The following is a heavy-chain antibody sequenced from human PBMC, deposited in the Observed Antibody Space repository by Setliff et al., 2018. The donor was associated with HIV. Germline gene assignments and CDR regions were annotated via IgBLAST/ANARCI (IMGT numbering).Heavy chain of an antibody. V-gene: IGHV4-59*01. CDR3: ARDRGSYNFWSGLARGDNWFDP. CDR1: GASISTYY. CDR2: IFYSGSS. D-gene: IGHD3-3*01. J-gene: IGHJ5*02. Sequence: SETLSLTCTVSGASISTYYWSWIRQPPGKGLEWIGYIFYSGSSNYNPSLKSRVTMSVGTSKNQFSLNLTSVTAADTAVYYCARDRGSYNFWSGLARGDNWFDPWGQGTLVTVSS.